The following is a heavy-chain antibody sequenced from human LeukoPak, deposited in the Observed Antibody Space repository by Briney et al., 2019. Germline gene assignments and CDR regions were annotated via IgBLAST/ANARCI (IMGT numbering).Heavy chain of an antibody. CDR2: IWYDGSNK. J-gene: IGHJ4*02. Sequence: GGSLRLSCAASGFTFSTYGMHWVRQAPGKGLEWVALIWYDGSNKYYADSVKDRFTIFRDNYRNTLYLQMNSLRAEDTAVYYCARDQGCTSTDCYSLFFHYWGQGTLVTVSS. CDR1: GFTFSTYG. D-gene: IGHD2-2*01. V-gene: IGHV3-30*02. CDR3: ARDQGCTSTDCYSLFFHY.